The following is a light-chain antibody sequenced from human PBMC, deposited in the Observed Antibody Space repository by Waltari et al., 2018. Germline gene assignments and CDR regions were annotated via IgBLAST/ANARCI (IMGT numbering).Light chain of an antibody. J-gene: IGKJ3*01. CDR1: PSVLYSANSKSY. CDR3: QQYYTTPPT. CDR2: WAS. Sequence: DIVMTQSPDSLAVSLGERATINCKSIPSVLYSANSKSYLAWFQQKPGQPPKLLFYWASTRESGVPDRFSGSGSGTDFTLTISSLQAEDVAVYFCQQYYTTPPTFGPGTKVGIK. V-gene: IGKV4-1*01.